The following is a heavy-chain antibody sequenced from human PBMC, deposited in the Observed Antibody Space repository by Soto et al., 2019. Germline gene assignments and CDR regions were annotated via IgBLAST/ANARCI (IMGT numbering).Heavy chain of an antibody. D-gene: IGHD3-10*01. J-gene: IGHJ6*02. CDR1: GFIFSNYW. CDR2: IESDGSSR. CDR3: ASDLQGSGSFAYYYGMDV. Sequence: GGSLRLSCAASGFIFSNYWMHWVRQVPGKGLVWVSRIESDGSSRNYAESVKGRFTISRDNAKNTLYLQMNSLRVEDTAVYYCASDLQGSGSFAYYYGMDVWGQGTTVTVS. V-gene: IGHV3-74*01.